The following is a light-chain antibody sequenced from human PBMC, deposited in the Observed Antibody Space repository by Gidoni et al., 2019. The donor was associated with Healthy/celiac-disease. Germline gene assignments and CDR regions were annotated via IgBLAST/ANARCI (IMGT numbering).Light chain of an antibody. CDR2: YDS. CDR3: QVWDSSSDHVV. CDR1: NIGSKS. Sequence: SYVLTQPPSVSVAPGKTARITCGGNNIGSKSVHWYQQTPGQAPVLVISYDSDRPSGIPERFSGSNAGNTATLTISRVEAGDEADYYCQVWDSSSDHVVFGGGTKLTVL. V-gene: IGLV3-21*04. J-gene: IGLJ2*01.